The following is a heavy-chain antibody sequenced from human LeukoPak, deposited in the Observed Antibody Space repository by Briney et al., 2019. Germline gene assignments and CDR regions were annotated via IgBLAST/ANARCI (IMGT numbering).Heavy chain of an antibody. V-gene: IGHV3-21*06. J-gene: IGHJ3*02. CDR2: TVTSGRYA. CDR3: ARGRSITLLRGVAMSDGFDI. D-gene: IGHD3-10*01. CDR1: GLTVSSDY. Sequence: GGSLRLSCAASGLTVSSDYMSWVRQAPGKGLEWVSFTVTSGRYAYYGDSVKGRFTISRDNAKNLLFLQMTGLRDEDTALYYCARGRSITLLRGVAMSDGFDIWGQGAMVAVSS.